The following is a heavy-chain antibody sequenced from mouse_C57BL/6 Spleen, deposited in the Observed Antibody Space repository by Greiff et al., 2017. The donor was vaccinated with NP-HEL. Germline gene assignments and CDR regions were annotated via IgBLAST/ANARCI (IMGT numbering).Heavy chain of an antibody. CDR2: IYPGSGST. J-gene: IGHJ1*03. Sequence: QVQLQQPGAELVKPGASVKMSCKASGYTFTSYWITWVKQRPGQGLEWIGDIYPGSGSTNYNEKFKSKATLTVDTSSSTAYMQLSSLTSEDSAVYYCARYRYYGSGGYFDVWGTGTTVTVSS. CDR1: GYTFTSYW. V-gene: IGHV1-55*01. CDR3: ARYRYYGSGGYFDV. D-gene: IGHD1-1*01.